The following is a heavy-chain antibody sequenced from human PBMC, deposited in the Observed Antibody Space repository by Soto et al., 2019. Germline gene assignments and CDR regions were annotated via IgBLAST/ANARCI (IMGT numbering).Heavy chain of an antibody. J-gene: IGHJ5*02. CDR3: AHTPSYSTNSYIRDDWFAP. D-gene: IGHD5-18*01. Sequence: QITLNESGPALVKPTQTLTLTCTFSGFSLTTSGVGVHWLRQPPGKALEWLAVIYGDDDKRYNPSLETRLTITNDTPNNQVVLTMTNMDPLDTATYYCAHTPSYSTNSYIRDDWFAPWGQGTLVTVSS. CDR2: IYGDDDK. CDR1: GFSLTTSGVG. V-gene: IGHV2-5*02.